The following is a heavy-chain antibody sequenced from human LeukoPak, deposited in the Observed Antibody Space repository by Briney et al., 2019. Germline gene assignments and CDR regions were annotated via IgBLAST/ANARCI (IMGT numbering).Heavy chain of an antibody. CDR1: GFTVSSNY. J-gene: IGHJ4*02. Sequence: GGSLRLSCAASGFTVSSNYMSWVRQAPGKGLEWVSAISGSGGSTYYADSVKGRFTISRYNSKNTLYLQMNSLRAEDTAVYYCAKTGSGWYYFDYWGQGTLVTVSS. CDR2: ISGSGGST. D-gene: IGHD6-19*01. V-gene: IGHV3-23*01. CDR3: AKTGSGWYYFDY.